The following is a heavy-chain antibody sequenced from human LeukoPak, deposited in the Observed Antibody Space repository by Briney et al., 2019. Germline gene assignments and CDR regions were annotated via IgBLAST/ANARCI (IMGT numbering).Heavy chain of an antibody. CDR2: MNPNSGNT. CDR1: GYTFTSYD. Sequence: ASVKVSCKASGYTFTSYDINWVRQATGQGLEWMGWMNPNSGNTGYAQKFQGRVTTTRNTSISTAYMELSSLRSEDTAVYYCARGRSSGWYSYYWGQGTLVTVSS. CDR3: ARGRSSGWYSYY. V-gene: IGHV1-8*01. J-gene: IGHJ4*02. D-gene: IGHD6-19*01.